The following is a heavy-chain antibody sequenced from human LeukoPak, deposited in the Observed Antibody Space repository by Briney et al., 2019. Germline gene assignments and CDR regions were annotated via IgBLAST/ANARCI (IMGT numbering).Heavy chain of an antibody. CDR3: ASRLGSGMDV. Sequence: SETLSLTCTVSGGSISGSSYYWGWIRQPPGKGLEWIGSIYYSGSTYYNPSLKSRVTISVDTSKNQFSLKLSSVTAADTAVYYCASRLGSGMDVWGQGTTVTVSS. D-gene: IGHD3-3*01. J-gene: IGHJ6*02. CDR1: GGSISGSSYY. CDR2: IYYSGST. V-gene: IGHV4-39*01.